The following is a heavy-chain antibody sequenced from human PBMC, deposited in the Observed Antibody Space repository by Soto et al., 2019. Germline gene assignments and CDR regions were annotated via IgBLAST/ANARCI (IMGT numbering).Heavy chain of an antibody. V-gene: IGHV3-15*01. CDR2: IKSKTDGGTT. CDR1: GFTFSNAW. Sequence: GGSLRLSCAASGFTFSNAWMSWVRQAPGKGLEWVGRIKSKTDGGTTDYAAPVKGRFTISRDDSKNTLYLQMNSLKTEDTAVYYCTASLGYCSGGSCYFDYWGQGTLVTVSS. J-gene: IGHJ4*02. CDR3: TASLGYCSGGSCYFDY. D-gene: IGHD2-15*01.